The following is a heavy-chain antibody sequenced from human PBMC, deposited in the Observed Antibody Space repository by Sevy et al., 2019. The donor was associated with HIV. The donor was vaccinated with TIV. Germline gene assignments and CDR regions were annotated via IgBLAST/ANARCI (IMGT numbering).Heavy chain of an antibody. CDR3: ARGRSNFRY. D-gene: IGHD1-1*01. CDR2: IYDTGET. CDR1: GASMSGYY. V-gene: IGHV4-59*13. Sequence: SETLSLTCTLSGASMSGYYWSWIRQPPGKGLEWFGYIYDTGETNFNPSLKSRVTISQATSKTQFSLSLSSVNTADTAVYYCARGRSNFRYWSQGTLVTVSS. J-gene: IGHJ4*02.